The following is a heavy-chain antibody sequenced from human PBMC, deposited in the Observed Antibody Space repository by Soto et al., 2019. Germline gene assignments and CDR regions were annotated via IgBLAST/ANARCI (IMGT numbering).Heavy chain of an antibody. CDR3: ARGGPDY. Sequence: GGSMRLSCAASGFNFSSYWMSWVRQAPGKGLEWVANIKQDGSEKYYVDSVKGRFTISRDNAKNSLYLQMNSLRAEDTAVYYCARGGPDYWGQGTLVTVSS. J-gene: IGHJ4*02. CDR2: IKQDGSEK. CDR1: GFNFSSYW. D-gene: IGHD1-26*01. V-gene: IGHV3-7*01.